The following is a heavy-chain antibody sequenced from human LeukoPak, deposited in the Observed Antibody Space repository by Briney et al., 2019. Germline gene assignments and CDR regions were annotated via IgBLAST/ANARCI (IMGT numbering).Heavy chain of an antibody. D-gene: IGHD3-3*01. J-gene: IGHJ4*02. Sequence: GESLKISCKGSGYSFTSYWIGWVRQMPGKGLEWMGIIYSGDSDTRYSPSFQGQVTISADKSISTAYLQWSSLKASDTAMYYCARHRSAIFGVVSPFDYWGQGTLVTVSS. CDR2: IYSGDSDT. V-gene: IGHV5-51*01. CDR3: ARHRSAIFGVVSPFDY. CDR1: GYSFTSYW.